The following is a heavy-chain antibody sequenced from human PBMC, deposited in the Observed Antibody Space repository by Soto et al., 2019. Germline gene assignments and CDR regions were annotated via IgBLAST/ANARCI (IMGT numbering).Heavy chain of an antibody. J-gene: IGHJ4*02. CDR1: GYAFTTYG. D-gene: IGHD1-1*01. CDR3: ARGRYGDY. CDR2: LSAHNGNT. Sequence: QVHLVQSGAEVKKPGASVKVSCQASGYAFTTYGITWVRQAPGQGLEWMGWLSAHNGNTNYAQKLQGSATVTRDTSTSTAYMQLRSLRSDDTAVYYCARGRYGDYWGQGALVTGSS. V-gene: IGHV1-18*01.